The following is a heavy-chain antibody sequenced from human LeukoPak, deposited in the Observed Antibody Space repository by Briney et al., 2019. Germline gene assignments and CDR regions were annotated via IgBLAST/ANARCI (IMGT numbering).Heavy chain of an antibody. CDR3: ARGGDILVVPAAARNYYYYMDV. V-gene: IGHV4-34*01. CDR1: GGSFSGYY. Sequence: TSETLSLTCAVYGGSFSGYYWSWIRQPPGKGLEWIGEINHSGSTNYNPSLKSRVTISVDTSKNQFSLKLSSVTAADTAVYYCARGGDILVVPAAARNYYYYMDVWGKGTTVTVSS. CDR2: INHSGST. J-gene: IGHJ6*03. D-gene: IGHD2-2*01.